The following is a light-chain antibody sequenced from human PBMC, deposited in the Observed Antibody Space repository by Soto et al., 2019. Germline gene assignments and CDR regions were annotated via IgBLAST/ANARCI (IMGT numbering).Light chain of an antibody. CDR1: QSVSSSY. CDR2: GAS. V-gene: IGKV3-20*01. J-gene: IGKJ1*01. CDR3: QQYGSSSLWT. Sequence: EIVLTQSPGTLSLSPGERATLSCRASQSVSSSYLAWYQQKPGQAPRLLIYGASSRATGITDRFSGSGSGTDFTLIISRLEPEDFAVYYCQQYGSSSLWTFGQGTKVEIK.